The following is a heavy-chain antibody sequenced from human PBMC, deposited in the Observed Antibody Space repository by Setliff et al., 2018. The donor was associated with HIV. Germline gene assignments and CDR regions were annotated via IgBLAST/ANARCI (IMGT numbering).Heavy chain of an antibody. J-gene: IGHJ4*02. V-gene: IGHV4-59*01. CDR2: ISYSGTT. Sequence: PSETLSLTCTVSGGSISNYYWGWVRQPPGKGLEWIGYISYSGTTDYNPFLNTRVTISLDTAKKQFSLRLNLVTAGDTALYYCARNKDRYGAIDYWGQGTLVTVSS. CDR1: GGSISNYY. D-gene: IGHD3-9*01. CDR3: ARNKDRYGAIDY.